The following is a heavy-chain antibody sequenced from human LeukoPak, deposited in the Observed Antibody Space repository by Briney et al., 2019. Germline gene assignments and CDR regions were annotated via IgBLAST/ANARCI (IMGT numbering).Heavy chain of an antibody. Sequence: SVTVSCKASGGTFSSYAISWVRQAPGQGLEWMGGIIPIFGTANYAQKFQGRVTITADESTSTAYMELSSLRSEDTAVYYCARGKGYYYGSGSYYSVMYDAFDIWGQGTMVTVSS. J-gene: IGHJ3*02. D-gene: IGHD3-10*01. CDR3: ARGKGYYYGSGSYYSVMYDAFDI. CDR2: IIPIFGTA. V-gene: IGHV1-69*13. CDR1: GGTFSSYA.